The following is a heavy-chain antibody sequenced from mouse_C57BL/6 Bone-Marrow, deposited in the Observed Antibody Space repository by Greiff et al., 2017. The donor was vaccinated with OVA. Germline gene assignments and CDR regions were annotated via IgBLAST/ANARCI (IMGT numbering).Heavy chain of an antibody. J-gene: IGHJ1*03. Sequence: EVQGVESGGGLVQPGGSLSLSCAASGFTFTDYYMSWVRQPPGKALEWLGFIRNKANGYTTEYSASVKGRFNISRDNSQSILYLQMNALRAEDSATYYCARGLRRDYWYFDVWGTGTTVTVSS. V-gene: IGHV7-3*01. CDR3: ARGLRRDYWYFDV. CDR1: GFTFTDYY. D-gene: IGHD2-4*01. CDR2: IRNKANGYTT.